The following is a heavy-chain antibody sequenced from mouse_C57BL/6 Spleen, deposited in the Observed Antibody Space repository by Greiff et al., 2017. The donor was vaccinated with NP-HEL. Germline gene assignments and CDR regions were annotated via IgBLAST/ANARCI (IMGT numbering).Heavy chain of an antibody. CDR2: IDPSDSYT. Sequence: SGAELVMPGASVKLSCKASGYTFTSYWMHWVKQRPGQGLEWIGEIDPSDSYTNYNQKFKGKSTLTVDKSSSTAYMQLSSLTSEDSAVYYCARRLDPYYFDYWGQGTTLTVSS. J-gene: IGHJ2*01. D-gene: IGHD2-2*01. CDR3: ARRLDPYYFDY. V-gene: IGHV1-69*01. CDR1: GYTFTSYW.